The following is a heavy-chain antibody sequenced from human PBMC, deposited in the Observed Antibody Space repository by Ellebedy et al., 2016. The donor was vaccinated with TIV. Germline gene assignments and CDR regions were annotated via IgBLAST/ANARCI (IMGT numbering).Heavy chain of an antibody. CDR2: IYTSGST. J-gene: IGHJ3*02. D-gene: IGHD2-2*01. CDR1: GGSISSYY. CDR3: ARPEMPLLFDAFHI. Sequence: SETLSLTCTVSGGSISSYYWSWIRQPAGKGLEWIGRIYTSGSTNYNPYLKSRVTIFVDTSKNQLSLKLSSVTAADTAVYYCARPEMPLLFDAFHIWGQGTMVTVSS. V-gene: IGHV4-4*07.